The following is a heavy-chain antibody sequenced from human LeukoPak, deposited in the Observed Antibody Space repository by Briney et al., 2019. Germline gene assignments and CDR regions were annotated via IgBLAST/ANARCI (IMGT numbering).Heavy chain of an antibody. CDR1: GYTFIGYY. Sequence: ASVKVSCKASGYTFIGYYLHWVRQAPGQGLEWMGWINPTSGGTNYAQKFQDRVTMTRDTSINTAYMELSRLTSDDTAVYYCARLVGLSTTPSSWGQGTLVIVSS. V-gene: IGHV1-2*02. CDR2: INPTSGGT. J-gene: IGHJ5*02. D-gene: IGHD5/OR15-5a*01. CDR3: ARLVGLSTTPSS.